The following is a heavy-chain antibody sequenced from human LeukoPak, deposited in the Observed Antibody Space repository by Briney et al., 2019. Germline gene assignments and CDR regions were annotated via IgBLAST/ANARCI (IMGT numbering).Heavy chain of an antibody. Sequence: ASVKVSCKASGYTFPIYAIHWVRQAPGQSLEWMGWINAGTGNTKYSQKFQGRVTITRDTSASTAYMKLSTLRSEDTAVYYCARDGSEWQLLLDSWGQGTLVTVSS. J-gene: IGHJ4*02. V-gene: IGHV1-3*01. CDR3: ARDGSEWQLLLDS. CDR1: GYTFPIYA. CDR2: INAGTGNT. D-gene: IGHD1-26*01.